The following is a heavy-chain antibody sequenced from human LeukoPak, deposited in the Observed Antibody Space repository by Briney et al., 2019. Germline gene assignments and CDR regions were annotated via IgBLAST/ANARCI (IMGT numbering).Heavy chain of an antibody. Sequence: SETLSLTCTVSGGSISSSSYYWGWIRQPPGKGLEWIGYIYYSGSTNYNPSLKSRVTISVDTSKNQFSLKLSSVTAADTAVYYCASGHVPHNWFDPWGQGTLVTVSS. CDR3: ASGHVPHNWFDP. CDR2: IYYSGST. V-gene: IGHV4-61*05. D-gene: IGHD2-2*01. J-gene: IGHJ5*02. CDR1: GGSISSSSYY.